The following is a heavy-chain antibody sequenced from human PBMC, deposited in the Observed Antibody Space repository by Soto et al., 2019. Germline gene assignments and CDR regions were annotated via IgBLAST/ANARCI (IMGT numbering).Heavy chain of an antibody. Sequence: QVQLVQSGAEVKKPGASVKVSCKASGYTFTSYDINWVRQATGLGLEWMGWMNPNSGNTGYAQKFQGRVTMTRNTSISTAYMELSSLRSEDTAVYYCARAPIVVVRRVCWFDPWGQGTLVTVSS. CDR2: MNPNSGNT. CDR1: GYTFTSYD. CDR3: ARAPIVVVRRVCWFDP. J-gene: IGHJ5*02. D-gene: IGHD3-22*01. V-gene: IGHV1-8*01.